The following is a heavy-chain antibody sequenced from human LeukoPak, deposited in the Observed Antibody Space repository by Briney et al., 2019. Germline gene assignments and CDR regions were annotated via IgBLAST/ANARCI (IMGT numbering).Heavy chain of an antibody. CDR3: AKDSYIAVTGRDY. CDR2: ISEGGT. Sequence: GGSLRLSCAASGFTVSNCGLSWVRQAPGKGLEWVSAISEGGTYYADSVKGRFTISRDNSKNTLYLQMNSLRAEDTAVYYCAKDSYIAVTGRDYWGQGTLVTVSS. J-gene: IGHJ4*02. CDR1: GFTVSNCG. V-gene: IGHV3-23*01. D-gene: IGHD6-19*01.